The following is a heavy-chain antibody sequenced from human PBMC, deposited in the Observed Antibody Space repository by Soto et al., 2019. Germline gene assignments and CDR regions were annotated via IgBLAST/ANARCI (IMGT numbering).Heavy chain of an antibody. Sequence: LSLTCTVSGDSMSSYYWSWIRQPPGKGLEWIGYIYYSGSTTYNPSLRSRVTMSVDTSKNQFSLRLSSVTAADTAVYYCARANSNYQTFDHWGQGSQVTVSS. D-gene: IGHD4-4*01. V-gene: IGHV4-59*01. CDR3: ARANSNYQTFDH. J-gene: IGHJ4*02. CDR2: IYYSGST. CDR1: GDSMSSYY.